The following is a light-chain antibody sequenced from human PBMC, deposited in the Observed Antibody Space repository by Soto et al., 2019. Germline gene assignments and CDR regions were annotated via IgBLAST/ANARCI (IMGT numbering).Light chain of an antibody. CDR2: DAS. Sequence: TQLTQSPSSLSASVGDRVTITCRASQSISSWLAWYQQKPGKAPKLLIYDASTLKSGVPSRFSGSGSGTEFTLTISSLQPDDFATYYCQHYNSYSEAFGQGTKVDI. J-gene: IGKJ1*01. CDR1: QSISSW. V-gene: IGKV1-5*03. CDR3: QHYNSYSEA.